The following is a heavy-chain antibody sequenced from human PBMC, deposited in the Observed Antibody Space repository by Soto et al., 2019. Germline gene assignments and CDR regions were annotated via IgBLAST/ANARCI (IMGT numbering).Heavy chain of an antibody. J-gene: IGHJ6*02. D-gene: IGHD5-12*01. CDR1: GYSFANYW. CDR3: ARNRLRQYYYGMDV. V-gene: IGHV5-51*01. Sequence: PGESLKICCQVSGYSFANYWIAWVRQMPGKGLEWVGVIYPGDSDTRYSPSFRGQVTISADKSISHVYLQWSSLKASDTAMYYCARNRLRQYYYGMDVWGQGTTVTVSS. CDR2: IYPGDSDT.